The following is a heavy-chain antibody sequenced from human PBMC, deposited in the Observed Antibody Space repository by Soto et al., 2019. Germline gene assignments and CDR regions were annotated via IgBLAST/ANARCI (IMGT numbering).Heavy chain of an antibody. CDR3: TRYRTWGLMDV. J-gene: IGHJ6*01. D-gene: IGHD3-16*01. CDR1: GFTFSGSA. CDR2: IRSKANSYAT. V-gene: IGHV3-73*01. Sequence: GGSLRLSCAASGFTFSGSAMHWVRQASGKGLEWVGRIRSKANSYATAYAASVKGRFTISRDDSKNTAYLQMNSLKTGDTAVYYCTRYRTWGLMDVWGQANKVTV.